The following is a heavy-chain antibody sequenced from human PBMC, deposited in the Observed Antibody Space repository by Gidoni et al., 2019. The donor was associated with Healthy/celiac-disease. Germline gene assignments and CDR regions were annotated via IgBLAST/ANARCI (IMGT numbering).Heavy chain of an antibody. J-gene: IGHJ6*02. Sequence: EVQLVESGGGLVQPGGSLRLSCAASGFTFGRYSMNWVRQAPGKGLEVVSYISSSSSTIYYSDSVKGRFTISRDNAKNSLYLQMNSLRAEDTAVYYCARRFKRRDILTGYYDYYYGMDVWGQGTTVTVSS. D-gene: IGHD3-9*01. CDR3: ARRFKRRDILTGYYDYYYGMDV. CDR2: ISSSSSTI. V-gene: IGHV3-48*04. CDR1: GFTFGRYS.